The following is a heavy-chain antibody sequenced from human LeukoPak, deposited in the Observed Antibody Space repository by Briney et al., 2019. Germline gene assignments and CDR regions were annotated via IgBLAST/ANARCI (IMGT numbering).Heavy chain of an antibody. Sequence: ASVKVSSKASGYTLTGYYMHWVRQAPGQGLEWMGWINPNSGGTNFAQKFHGRVTMTRDMSISTAYMELTDLRSDDTAVYHCARGHDSRGYRPNWFDPWGQGTLVTVSS. CDR2: INPNSGGT. J-gene: IGHJ5*02. V-gene: IGHV1-2*02. CDR1: GYTLTGYY. D-gene: IGHD3-22*01. CDR3: ARGHDSRGYRPNWFDP.